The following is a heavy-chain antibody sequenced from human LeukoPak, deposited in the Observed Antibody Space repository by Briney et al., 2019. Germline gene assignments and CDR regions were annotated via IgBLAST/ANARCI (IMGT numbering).Heavy chain of an antibody. CDR1: GYTFTSYG. CDR3: ARSPIVVVPAAIYYYYYYMDV. J-gene: IGHJ6*03. Sequence: ASVKVSCKASGYTFTSYGISWVRQAPGQGLEWMGWISAYNGNTNYAQKLQGRVTMTTDTSTSTAYMELRSLRSDDTAVYYCARSPIVVVPAAIYYYYYYMDVWGKGTTVTASS. D-gene: IGHD2-2*01. CDR2: ISAYNGNT. V-gene: IGHV1-18*01.